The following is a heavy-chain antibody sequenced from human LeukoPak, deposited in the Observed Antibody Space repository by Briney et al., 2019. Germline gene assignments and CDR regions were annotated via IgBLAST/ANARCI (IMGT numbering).Heavy chain of an antibody. CDR1: GFTFSSYA. V-gene: IGHV3-23*01. J-gene: IGHJ5*02. CDR3: AKQVYGSGSFDP. D-gene: IGHD3-10*01. CDR2: ISGSGGST. Sequence: GGSLRLSCAASGFTFSSYAMSWVRQAPGKGLEWVSAISGSGGSTYYADSVKGRFTISRDNPKNTLYLQMNSLRAEDTAVYYCAKQVYGSGSFDPWGQGTLVTVSS.